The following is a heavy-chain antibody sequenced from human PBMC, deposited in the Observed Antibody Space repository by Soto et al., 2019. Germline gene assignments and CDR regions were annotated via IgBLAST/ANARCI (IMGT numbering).Heavy chain of an antibody. CDR2: INAGNGNT. V-gene: IGHV1-3*01. J-gene: IGHJ5*02. CDR1: GYTFSSYA. CDR3: ARMVGATRSFDP. Sequence: ASVKVSCKASGYTFSSYAMHWVRQAPGQRLEWMGWINAGNGNTKYSQKFQGRVTITRDTSASTAYMELRSLRSDDTAVYYCARMVGATRSFDPWGQGTLVTVSS. D-gene: IGHD1-26*01.